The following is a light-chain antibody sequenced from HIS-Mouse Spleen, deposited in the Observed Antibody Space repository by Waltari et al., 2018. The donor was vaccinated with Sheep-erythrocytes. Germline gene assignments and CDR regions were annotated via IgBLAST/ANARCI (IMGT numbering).Light chain of an antibody. CDR2: GKN. J-gene: IGLJ3*02. CDR1: SLRSYY. Sequence: SSELTQDPAVSVALGQTVRITCQGDSLRSYYASWYQHKPGQAPVLVIYGKNNRPSGIPDRFSGSRSGKTASLTITGAQAEDEADYYCNSRDSSGNHWVFGGGTKLTVL. CDR3: NSRDSSGNHWV. V-gene: IGLV3-19*01.